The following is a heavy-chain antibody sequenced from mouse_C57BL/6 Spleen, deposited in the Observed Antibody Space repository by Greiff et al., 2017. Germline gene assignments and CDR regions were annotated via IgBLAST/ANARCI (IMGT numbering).Heavy chain of an antibody. V-gene: IGHV14-1*01. J-gene: IGHJ2*01. CDR1: GFNIKDYY. CDR2: IDPEDGDT. CDR3: TNEGPLCDY. Sequence: EVKLQESGAELVRPGASVKLSCTASGFNIKDYYMHWVKQRPEQCLEWIGRIDPEDGDTEYAPKFQGKATMTADTSSYTAYLQLSSLTSEDTAVYYCTNEGPLCDYWGQGTTLTVTS. D-gene: IGHD6-1*01.